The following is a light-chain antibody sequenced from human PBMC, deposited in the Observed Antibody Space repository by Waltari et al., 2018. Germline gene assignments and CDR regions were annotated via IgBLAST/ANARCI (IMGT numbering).Light chain of an antibody. J-gene: IGLJ1*01. CDR3: NCRDTSGNHYV. CDR2: GQN. V-gene: IGLV3-19*01. CDR1: ILSRHF. Sequence: SSEVTQDPSVSVPLGQTVTLPCPGYILSRHFASWYQQMPGQAPILVIYGQNARPSGIPDRFSGSASGDTASLTITGVQAEDEADYYCNCRDTSGNHYVFGPGTKVTVL.